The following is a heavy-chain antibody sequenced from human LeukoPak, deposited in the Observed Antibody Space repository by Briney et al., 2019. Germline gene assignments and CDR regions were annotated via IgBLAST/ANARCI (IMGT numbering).Heavy chain of an antibody. V-gene: IGHV7-4-1*02. D-gene: IGHD3-10*01. CDR3: ARSGDPQGWFGELFPAGFDY. CDR1: GYTFTSYA. Sequence: ASVKVSCKASGYTFTSYAMNWVRQAPGQGLEWMGWINTNTGNPTYAQGFTGRFVFSLDTSVSTAYLQISSLKAEDTAVYYCARSGDPQGWFGELFPAGFDYWGQGTLVTVSS. J-gene: IGHJ4*02. CDR2: INTNTGNP.